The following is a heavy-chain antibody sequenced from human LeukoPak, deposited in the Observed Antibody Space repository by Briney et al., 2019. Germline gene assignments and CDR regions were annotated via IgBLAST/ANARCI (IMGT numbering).Heavy chain of an antibody. J-gene: IGHJ4*02. D-gene: IGHD2-2*01. CDR1: GFTFSSYA. CDR2: ISGSGGST. Sequence: GGSLRLSCAASGFTFSSYAMSWVRQAPGKGLEWVSAISGSGGSTYYADSVKGRFTISRDNSKNTLYLQMNSLRAEDTAVYYCAKRYCSSTSCSLFDYWGQGTLVTVSS. CDR3: AKRYCSSTSCSLFDY. V-gene: IGHV3-23*01.